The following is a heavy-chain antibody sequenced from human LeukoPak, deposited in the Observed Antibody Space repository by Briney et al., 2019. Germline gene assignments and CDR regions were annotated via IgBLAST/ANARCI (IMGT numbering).Heavy chain of an antibody. CDR1: GFTFSSYA. D-gene: IGHD6-19*01. CDR2: ISYDGSNK. V-gene: IGHV3-30-3*01. Sequence: GGSLRLSCAASGFTFSSYAMSWVRQAPGKGLEWVAVISYDGSNKYYADSVRGRFTISRDNSKNTLYLQMNSLRAEDTAVYYCARVERSGWYALGAFDIWGQGTMVTVSS. J-gene: IGHJ3*02. CDR3: ARVERSGWYALGAFDI.